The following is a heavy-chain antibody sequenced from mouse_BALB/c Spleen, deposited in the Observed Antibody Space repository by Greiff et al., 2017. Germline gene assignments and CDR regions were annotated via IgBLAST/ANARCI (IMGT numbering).Heavy chain of an antibody. CDR3: AREGLGRGYFDY. D-gene: IGHD4-1*01. J-gene: IGHJ2*01. Sequence: VKLVESGPGLVAPSQSLSITCTVSGFSLTSYGVHWVRQPPGKGLEWLGVIWAGGSTNYNSALMSRLSISKDNSKSQVFLKMNSLQTDDTAMYYCAREGLGRGYFDYWGQGTTLTVSS. V-gene: IGHV2-9*02. CDR1: GFSLTSYG. CDR2: IWAGGST.